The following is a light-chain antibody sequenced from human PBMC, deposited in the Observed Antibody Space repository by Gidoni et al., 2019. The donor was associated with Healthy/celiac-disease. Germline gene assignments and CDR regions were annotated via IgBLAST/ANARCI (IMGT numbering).Light chain of an antibody. CDR2: AAP. CDR1: QGISSY. J-gene: IGKJ1*01. CDR3: QQLNSYPGT. Sequence: IQLPQSPSSLSASVGDRVTIPCRASQGISSYLAWYQQKPGKAPKLLIYAAPTLQSGVPSRFSGSGSGTDVTLTISSLLQEDLATYYCQQLNSYPGTFGQGTKVEIK. V-gene: IGKV1-9*01.